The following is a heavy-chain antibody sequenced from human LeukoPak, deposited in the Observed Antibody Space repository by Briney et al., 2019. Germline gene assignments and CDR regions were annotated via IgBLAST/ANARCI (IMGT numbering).Heavy chain of an antibody. Sequence: HVASVKVSCKASGYTFISYDINWLRQATGQELAGMGWMNPNSGNTGYAQKFQGRVTMTRNTSISTAYMELSSLRSEDTAVYYCARLPKYSRPLDYWGQGTLVTVSS. D-gene: IGHD6-6*01. CDR3: ARLPKYSRPLDY. CDR1: GYTFISYD. V-gene: IGHV1-8*01. J-gene: IGHJ4*02. CDR2: MNPNSGNT.